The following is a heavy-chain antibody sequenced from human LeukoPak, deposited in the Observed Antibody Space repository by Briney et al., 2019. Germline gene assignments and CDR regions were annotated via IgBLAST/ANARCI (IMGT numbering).Heavy chain of an antibody. J-gene: IGHJ5*02. Sequence: ASVKVSCKASGYTFTSYGISWVRQAPGQGLEWMGWINPNSGGTNYAQKFQGRVTMTRDTSISTAYMELSRLRSDDTAVYYCAKGGLVHRFDPWGQGTLVTVSS. V-gene: IGHV1-2*02. CDR1: GYTFTSYG. CDR3: AKGGLVHRFDP. CDR2: INPNSGGT.